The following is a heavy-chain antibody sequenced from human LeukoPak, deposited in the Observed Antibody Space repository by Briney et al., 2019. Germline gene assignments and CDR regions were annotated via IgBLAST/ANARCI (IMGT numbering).Heavy chain of an antibody. D-gene: IGHD2-2*01. J-gene: IGHJ3*02. CDR3: ARAGYCSSTSCYHDAFDI. V-gene: IGHV4-59*01. CDR2: IYYSGST. CDR1: GGSISSYY. Sequence: PSETLSLTCTVSGGSISSYYWSWIRQPPGEGVEWIGYIYYSGSTNYNPSLKSRVTISVDTSKNQFSLKLSSVTAADTAVYYCARAGYCSSTSCYHDAFDIWGQGTMVTVSS.